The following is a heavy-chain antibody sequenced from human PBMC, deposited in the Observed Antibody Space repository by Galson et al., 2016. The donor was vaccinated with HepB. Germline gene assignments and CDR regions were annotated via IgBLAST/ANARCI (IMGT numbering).Heavy chain of an antibody. CDR3: AHALSYCSGSACFSTYYFDY. V-gene: IGHV2-5*02. CDR2: IYWDDDT. CDR1: GFSLTTDRVG. Sequence: PALVKPTQTLTLTCTFSGFSLTTDRVGVGWIRQTPGKALEWLALIYWDDDTRYSPSLRSRLAITKDTSKNQVLLTMTNMNPMDTATYYCAHALSYCSGSACFSTYYFDYWGQGTLVAVSS. D-gene: IGHD2-15*01. J-gene: IGHJ4*02.